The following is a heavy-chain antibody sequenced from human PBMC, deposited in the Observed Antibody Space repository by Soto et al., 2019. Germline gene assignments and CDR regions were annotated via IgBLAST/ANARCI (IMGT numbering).Heavy chain of an antibody. Sequence: EVQLLESGGGLVQPGGSLRLSCAASGFTFNNYAMTWVRQAPGKGLEWVSAISGSGDTAYYADSVRGRFTISRENSKKALYLRLNSLRTEDTAVYYCTKRVVVAALRSRKGNSFDHWGQGKLVTVSS. D-gene: IGHD2-15*01. CDR3: TKRVVVAALRSRKGNSFDH. CDR1: GFTFNNYA. CDR2: ISGSGDTA. V-gene: IGHV3-23*01. J-gene: IGHJ4*02.